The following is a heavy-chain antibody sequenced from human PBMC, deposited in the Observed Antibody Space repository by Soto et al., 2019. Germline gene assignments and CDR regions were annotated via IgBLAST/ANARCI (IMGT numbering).Heavy chain of an antibody. CDR3: ARGTTVTNIHY. CDR1: GGSISSGGYS. CDR2: IYHSGSS. V-gene: IGHV4-30-2*01. J-gene: IGHJ4*02. D-gene: IGHD4-17*01. Sequence: QLQLQESGPGLVKPSQTLSLTCAVSGGSISSGGYSWSWTRQPPGKGLERIGYIYHSGSSYYNPSHKSRVTISVDRCTYQFSRKLSSVSAADTAVYYCARGTTVTNIHYWGQGTLVTVSS.